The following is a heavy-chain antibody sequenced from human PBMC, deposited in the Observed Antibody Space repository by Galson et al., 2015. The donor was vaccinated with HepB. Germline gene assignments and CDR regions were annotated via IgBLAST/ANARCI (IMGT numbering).Heavy chain of an antibody. CDR1: GFTFGSYS. V-gene: IGHV3-21*01. J-gene: IGHJ4*02. Sequence: SLRLSCAAPGFTFGSYSMNWVRQAPGKGLEWVSSISSSSSYIYYADSVKGRFTISRDNAKNSLYLQMNSLRAEDTAVYYCARAGVPAANFLGYWGQGTLVTVSS. CDR2: ISSSSSYI. D-gene: IGHD2-2*01. CDR3: ARAGVPAANFLGY.